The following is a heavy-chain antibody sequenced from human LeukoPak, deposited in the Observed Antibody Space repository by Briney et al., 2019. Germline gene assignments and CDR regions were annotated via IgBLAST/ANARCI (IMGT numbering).Heavy chain of an antibody. J-gene: IGHJ4*02. CDR1: GFLFNNYR. V-gene: IGHV3-23*01. CDR3: AKGFDFYGSGSAWMDY. Sequence: PGGSLRLSCAASGFLFNNYRMNWVRQAPGKGLEWVSAISGSGGSTYYADSVKGRFTISRDNSKNTLYLQMNSLRAEDTAVYYCAKGFDFYGSGSAWMDYWGQGTPVTVSS. D-gene: IGHD3-10*01. CDR2: ISGSGGST.